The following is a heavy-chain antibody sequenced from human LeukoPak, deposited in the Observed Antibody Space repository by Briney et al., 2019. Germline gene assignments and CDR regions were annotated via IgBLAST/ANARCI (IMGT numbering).Heavy chain of an antibody. CDR1: GGSISSSSYY. CDR2: IYYSGST. CDR3: ARLGELLWFGELNNWFDP. V-gene: IGHV4-39*01. D-gene: IGHD3-10*01. Sequence: SETLSLTCTVSGGSISSSSYYWGWIRQPPGKGLEWIGSIYYSGSTYYNPSLKSRVTISVDTSKNQFSLKLSSVTAADTAVYYCARLGELLWFGELNNWFDPWGQGTLVTVSS. J-gene: IGHJ5*02.